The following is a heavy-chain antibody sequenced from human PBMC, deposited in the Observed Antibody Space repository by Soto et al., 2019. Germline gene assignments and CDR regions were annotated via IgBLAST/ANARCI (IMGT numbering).Heavy chain of an antibody. CDR2: ISGSGGST. CDR1: GFTFSSYA. Sequence: GGSVRLSCAASGFTFSSYAMSWFRQAPGKGLEWVSAISGSGGSTYYADSVKGRFTISRDNSKNTLYLQMNSLRAEDTAVYYCAKWGYSYGLNWFDPWGQGTLVTVSS. CDR3: AKWGYSYGLNWFDP. D-gene: IGHD5-18*01. J-gene: IGHJ5*02. V-gene: IGHV3-23*01.